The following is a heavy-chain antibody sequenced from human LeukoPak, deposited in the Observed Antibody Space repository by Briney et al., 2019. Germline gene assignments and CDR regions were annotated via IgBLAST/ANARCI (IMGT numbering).Heavy chain of an antibody. CDR1: GFTFSTYW. Sequence: GGSLRLSCAASGFTFSTYWMHWVRQAPGKGLVCVSRINSDGSSTSYADSVKGRFTISRDNAKNTLYLQMNNLRAEDTAVYYCARGRYYFEYWGQGTLVTDSS. D-gene: IGHD4-17*01. CDR3: ARGRYYFEY. J-gene: IGHJ4*02. CDR2: INSDGSST. V-gene: IGHV3-74*01.